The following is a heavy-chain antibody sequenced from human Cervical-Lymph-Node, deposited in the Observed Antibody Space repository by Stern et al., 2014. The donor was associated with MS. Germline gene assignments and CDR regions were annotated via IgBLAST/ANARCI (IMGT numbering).Heavy chain of an antibody. D-gene: IGHD3-16*01. CDR2: VSGDRGNT. CDR1: GYSFTYYG. CDR3: ARGGMGGNYYYYYGMDV. J-gene: IGHJ6*02. Sequence: VQLVESGAEVKKPGASVKVSCKASGYSFTYYGINWVRQAPGQGLEWMGWVSGDRGNTNSAKKFQGSVTITTDTSTSTAHMELRGLRSDDTAVYYCARGGMGGNYYYYYGMDVWGQGTAVTVSS. V-gene: IGHV1-18*01.